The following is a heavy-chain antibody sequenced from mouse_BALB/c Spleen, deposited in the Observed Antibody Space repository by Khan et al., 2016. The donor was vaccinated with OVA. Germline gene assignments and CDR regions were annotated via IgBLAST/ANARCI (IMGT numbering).Heavy chain of an antibody. V-gene: IGHV1S132*01. J-gene: IGHJ3*01. D-gene: IGHD2-1*01. CDR3: ARGYFGNYEFVY. CDR1: GYTFTNYW. Sequence: QVQLKQSGAELVKPGASVKLSCKTSGYTFTNYWIQWIKQRPGQGLGWIGQIFPVTGTTYYNQNFKDKATLTVDTSSNTAYMHLSSLTSEDSAVYFCARGYFGNYEFVYWGQGTLVTVSP. CDR2: IFPVTGTT.